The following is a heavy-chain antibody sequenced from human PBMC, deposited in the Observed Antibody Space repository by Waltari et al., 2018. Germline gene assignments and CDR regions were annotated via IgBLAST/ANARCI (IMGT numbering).Heavy chain of an antibody. Sequence: QVQLVQSGAEVKKPGASVKVSCKASGYTFTGYYMHWVRQAPGQGLEWMGWINPNRGGTNYAQKFQGRVTMTRDTSISTAYMELSRLRSDDTAVYYCARVETGVDFDYWGQGTLVTVSS. CDR3: ARVETGVDFDY. V-gene: IGHV1-2*02. J-gene: IGHJ4*02. CDR1: GYTFTGYY. D-gene: IGHD7-27*01. CDR2: INPNRGGT.